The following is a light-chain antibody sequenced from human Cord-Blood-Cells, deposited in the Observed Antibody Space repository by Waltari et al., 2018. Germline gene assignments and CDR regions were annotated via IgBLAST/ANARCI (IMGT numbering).Light chain of an antibody. CDR2: GAS. CDR1: QSVSSSY. CDR3: QQYGSSPRT. V-gene: IGKV3-20*01. J-gene: IGKJ1*01. Sequence: EIVLTQSPGTLSLSPGERATLPCRASQSVSSSYLAWYQQKPGQAPRLLIYGASSRATGIPDRFSGSGSGTDFTLTISRLAPEDFAVYYCQQYGSSPRTFGQGTKVEIK.